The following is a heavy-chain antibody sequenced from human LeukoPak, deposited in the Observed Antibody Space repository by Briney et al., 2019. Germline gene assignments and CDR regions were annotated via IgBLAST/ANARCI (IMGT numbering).Heavy chain of an antibody. D-gene: IGHD3-22*01. Sequence: PSETLSLTCAVYGGSFSGYYWSWIRQPPGKGLEWIGEINHSGSTNYNPSLKSRVTISVDTSKNQFSLKLSSVTAADTAVYYCARREYYYDSSGVSPSDPWGQGTLVTVSS. CDR2: INHSGST. CDR3: ARREYYYDSSGVSPSDP. J-gene: IGHJ5*02. V-gene: IGHV4-34*01. CDR1: GGSFSGYY.